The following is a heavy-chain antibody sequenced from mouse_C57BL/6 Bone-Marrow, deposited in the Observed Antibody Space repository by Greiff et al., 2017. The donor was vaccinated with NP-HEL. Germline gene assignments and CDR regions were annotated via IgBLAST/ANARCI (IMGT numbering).Heavy chain of an antibody. CDR3: TAYGYDRGYWDFDV. V-gene: IGHV6-6*01. CDR1: GFTFSDAW. D-gene: IGHD2-2*01. Sequence: EVMLVQSGGGLVQPGASMKLSCAASGFTFSDAWMEWVRQSPEKGLEWVAEIRHKANNHASYYAESVKGRFTISRYASNSSVYLQMNSVIAEDTGIYYGTAYGYDRGYWDFDVWGKGTTVTVSS. J-gene: IGHJ1*03. CDR2: IRHKANNHAS.